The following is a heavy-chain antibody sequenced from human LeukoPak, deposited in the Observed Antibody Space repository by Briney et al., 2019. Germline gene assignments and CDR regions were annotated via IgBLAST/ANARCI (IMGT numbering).Heavy chain of an antibody. CDR1: GYTFTGYY. CDR3: ARDNELRYFDWSPRYYYYYYMDV. V-gene: IGHV1-2*02. D-gene: IGHD3-9*01. J-gene: IGHJ6*03. Sequence: GASVKASCKASGYTFTGYYMHWVRQAPGQGLEWMGWINPNSGGTNYAQKFQGRVTMTRDTSISTAYMELSRLRSDDTAVYYCARDNELRYFDWSPRYYYYYYMDVWGKGTTVTVSS. CDR2: INPNSGGT.